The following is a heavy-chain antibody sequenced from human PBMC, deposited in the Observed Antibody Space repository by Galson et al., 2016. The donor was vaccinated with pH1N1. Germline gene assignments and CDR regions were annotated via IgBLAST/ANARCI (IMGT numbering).Heavy chain of an antibody. V-gene: IGHV4-59*01. CDR1: GDSISSFY. D-gene: IGHD2-15*01. J-gene: IGHJ6*02. CDR2: IYHSYHSGST. Sequence: ETLSLTCTVSGDSISSFYWSWIRQPPGRGLEWIGYIYHSYHSGSTKYNPYPKSRVTMSVDPSKSHFSLNLSSVTAADTAVYYCASGDFVVGEGWYNGLDVWGQGTPVSVSS. CDR3: ASGDFVVGEGWYNGLDV.